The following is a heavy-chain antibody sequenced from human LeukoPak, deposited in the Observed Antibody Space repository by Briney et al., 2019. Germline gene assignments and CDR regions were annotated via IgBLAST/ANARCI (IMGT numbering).Heavy chain of an antibody. CDR1: GGSISSYY. CDR2: IYTSGST. V-gene: IGHV4-4*07. D-gene: IGHD3-22*01. J-gene: IGHJ3*02. Sequence: KPSETLSLTCTVSGGSISSYYWSWIRQPAGKGLEWIGRIYTSGSTNYNPSLKSRVTMSVGTSKNQFSLKLSSVTAADTAVYYCARAGVVITTNAFDIWGQGTMVTVSS. CDR3: ARAGVVITTNAFDI.